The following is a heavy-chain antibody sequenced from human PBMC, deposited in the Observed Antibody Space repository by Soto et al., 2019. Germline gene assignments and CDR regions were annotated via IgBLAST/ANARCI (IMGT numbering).Heavy chain of an antibody. CDR3: AKIGSIIVATINFDY. Sequence: GGSLRLSCAASGFTFSSYAMSWVRQAPGKGLEWVSAISGSGGSTYYADSMKGRFTISRDNSKNTLYLQMNSLGAEDTAVYYCAKIGSIIVATINFDYWGQGTLVTVSS. J-gene: IGHJ4*02. CDR2: ISGSGGST. CDR1: GFTFSSYA. V-gene: IGHV3-23*01. D-gene: IGHD5-12*01.